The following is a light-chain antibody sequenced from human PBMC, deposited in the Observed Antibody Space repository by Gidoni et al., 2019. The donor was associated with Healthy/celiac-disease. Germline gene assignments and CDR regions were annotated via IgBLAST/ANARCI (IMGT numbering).Light chain of an antibody. CDR1: RSNIGVGYD. J-gene: IGLJ2*01. V-gene: IGLV1-40*01. Sequence: QSVPKQPPSVSGAPRQRVTISCTGRRSNIGVGYDVHWYQQLPGTAPQLLRSVNSNRPSVVPDRFSCSKSGSSAALAITGLRAGDEADYYCQSYDSSLRGVFGGGTTLTVL. CDR2: VNS. CDR3: QSYDSSLRGV.